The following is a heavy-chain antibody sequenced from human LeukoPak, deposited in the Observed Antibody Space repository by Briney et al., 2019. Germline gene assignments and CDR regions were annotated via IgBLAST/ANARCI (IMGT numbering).Heavy chain of an antibody. CDR3: ARSRAVTALAY. J-gene: IGHJ4*02. D-gene: IGHD2-21*02. V-gene: IGHV3-7*05. CDR2: IKEDGGEK. Sequence: PGGSLRLSCAASGFTFSSYWMSWVRQAPGKGLEWVANIKEDGGEKYSVDSVKGRFTISRDNAKNSLYLQMNSLRSEDTAVYYCARSRAVTALAYGGKGTLVTVSS. CDR1: GFTFSSYW.